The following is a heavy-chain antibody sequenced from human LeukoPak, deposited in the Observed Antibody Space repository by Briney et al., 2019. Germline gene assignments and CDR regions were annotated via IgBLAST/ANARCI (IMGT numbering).Heavy chain of an antibody. CDR1: GFTFSSYC. D-gene: IGHD5/OR15-5a*01. CDR3: AKDLSTHFDY. CDR2: ISYDGSNK. Sequence: GRSLRLSCAASGFTFSSYCMHWVRQAPGKGLEWVAVISYDGSNKYYADSVKDRFTVSRDNSKNTLYLQMNSLRAEDTAVYYCAKDLSTHFDYWGQGTLVTVSS. V-gene: IGHV3-30*18. J-gene: IGHJ4*02.